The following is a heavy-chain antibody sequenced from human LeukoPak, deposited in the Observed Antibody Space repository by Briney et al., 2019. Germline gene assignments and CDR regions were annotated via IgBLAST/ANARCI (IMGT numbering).Heavy chain of an antibody. V-gene: IGHV1-8*01. J-gene: IGHJ4*02. CDR1: GYTFTSYD. CDR3: ATYSGSCVGLDY. D-gene: IGHD1-26*01. CDR2: MNPNSGNT. Sequence: GASVKVSCKASGYTFTSYDINWVRQATGQGLEWMGWMNPNSGNTGYAQKFQGRVTMTRNTSISTAYMELSSLRSEDTAVYYCATYSGSCVGLDYWGQGTLVTVSS.